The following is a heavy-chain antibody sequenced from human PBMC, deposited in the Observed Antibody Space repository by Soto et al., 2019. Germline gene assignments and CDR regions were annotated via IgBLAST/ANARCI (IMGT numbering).Heavy chain of an antibody. D-gene: IGHD3-10*01. CDR2: INHSGST. Sequence: QVQLQQWGAGLLKPSETLSLTCAVYGGSFSGYYWSWIRQPPGKGLEWIGEINHSGSTNYNPSLKSRVTISVDTSRNQFSLRLSSGTAADTAVYYCARGFGDPPNSYYGMDVWGQGTTVTVSS. CDR3: ARGFGDPPNSYYGMDV. V-gene: IGHV4-34*01. CDR1: GGSFSGYY. J-gene: IGHJ6*02.